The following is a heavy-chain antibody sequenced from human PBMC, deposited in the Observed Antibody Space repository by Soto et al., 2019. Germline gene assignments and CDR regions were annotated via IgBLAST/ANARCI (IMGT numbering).Heavy chain of an antibody. CDR2: INTYNGLT. V-gene: IGHV1-18*01. J-gene: IGHJ4*02. CDR3: AKAPRGEMATD. D-gene: IGHD5-12*01. CDR1: GYTFINYH. Sequence: QVQLVQSGGEVKKPGASVTVSCKASGYTFINYHITWLRQATGQGLEWMAWINTYNGLTDYAQRFQGRVTMTKATSTSTADTELRNLGSDDTAVYFCAKAPRGEMATDWGQGTLVTVSS.